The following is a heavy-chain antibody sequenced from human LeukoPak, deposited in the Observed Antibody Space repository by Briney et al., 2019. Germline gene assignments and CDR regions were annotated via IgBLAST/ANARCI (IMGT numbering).Heavy chain of an antibody. CDR3: AKDHPDDYGDYIDY. Sequence: GGSLRLSCAASGFTFSSYSMNWVRQAPGKGLEWVSSISSSSSYIYYADSVKGRFTISRDNAKNSLYLQMNSLRAEDTAVYYCAKDHPDDYGDYIDYWGQGTLVTVSS. D-gene: IGHD4-17*01. CDR1: GFTFSSYS. V-gene: IGHV3-21*01. J-gene: IGHJ4*02. CDR2: ISSSSSYI.